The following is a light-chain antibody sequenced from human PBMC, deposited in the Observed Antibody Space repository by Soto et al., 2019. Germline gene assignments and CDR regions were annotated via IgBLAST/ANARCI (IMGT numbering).Light chain of an antibody. V-gene: IGKV3-11*01. Sequence: EIVLTQSPATLSLSPGERATLSCRASKSVSSYLAWYQQKPGQAPRLLIYDASNRATGIPARFSGSGSGTDFTLTISSLEPEDFAVYYCQQRSNWPPVLTFGGGTTVEIK. J-gene: IGKJ4*01. CDR2: DAS. CDR1: KSVSSY. CDR3: QQRSNWPPVLT.